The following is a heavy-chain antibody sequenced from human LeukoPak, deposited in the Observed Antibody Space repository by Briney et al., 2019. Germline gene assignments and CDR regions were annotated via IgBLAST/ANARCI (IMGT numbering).Heavy chain of an antibody. CDR2: ISYDGSNK. Sequence: GGSLRLSCAASGFTFSSYGMHWVRQAPGKGLEWVAVISYDGSNKYYADSVKGRFTISRDNSKNTLYLQMNSLRAEDTAVYYCAKENGWFGELSPFDYWGQGTLVTVSS. CDR1: GFTFSSYG. D-gene: IGHD3-10*01. J-gene: IGHJ4*02. V-gene: IGHV3-30*18. CDR3: AKENGWFGELSPFDY.